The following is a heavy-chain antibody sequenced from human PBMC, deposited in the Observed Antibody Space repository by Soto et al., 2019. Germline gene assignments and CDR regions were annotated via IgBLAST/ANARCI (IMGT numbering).Heavy chain of an antibody. CDR1: GYTFTNYD. Sequence: QVQLVQSGAEVKKPGASVKVSCKAAGYTFTNYDINWVRQASGQGLEWMGWLTPNNGDTGIAQKFRGRLTMTRNTSISTAYMELSSLRSEDSAVYYCARENGGFDYWGQGSQVTVSS. CDR2: LTPNNGDT. D-gene: IGHD4-17*01. V-gene: IGHV1-8*01. J-gene: IGHJ4*02. CDR3: ARENGGFDY.